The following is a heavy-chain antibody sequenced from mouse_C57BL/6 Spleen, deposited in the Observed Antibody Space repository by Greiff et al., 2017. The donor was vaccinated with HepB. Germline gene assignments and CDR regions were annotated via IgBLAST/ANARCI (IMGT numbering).Heavy chain of an antibody. CDR3: TMGSSITSFDY. CDR2: IDPEDGDT. V-gene: IGHV14-1*01. CDR1: GFNINDYY. Sequence: EVQLQQSGAELVRPGASVKLSCTASGFNINDYYMHWVKQRPEPGLEWIGRIDPEDGDTEYAPKFQGKATMTADTSSNTAYLQLSSLTTEATAVYYCTMGSSITSFDYWGQGTTLTVSS. J-gene: IGHJ2*01. D-gene: IGHD1-1*01.